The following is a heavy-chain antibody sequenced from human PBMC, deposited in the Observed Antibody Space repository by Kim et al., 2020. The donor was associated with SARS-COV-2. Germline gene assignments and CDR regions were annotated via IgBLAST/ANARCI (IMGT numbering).Heavy chain of an antibody. CDR1: GFTFSSYA. D-gene: IGHD2-21*02. V-gene: IGHV3-30-3*01. CDR2: ISYDGSNK. J-gene: IGHJ4*02. CDR3: ARANWGDCYSGIDY. Sequence: GGSLRLSCAASGFTFSSYAMHWVRQAPGKGLEWVAVISYDGSNKYYADSVKGRFTISRDNSKNTLYLQMNSLRAEDTAVYYCARANWGDCYSGIDYWGQGTLVTVSS.